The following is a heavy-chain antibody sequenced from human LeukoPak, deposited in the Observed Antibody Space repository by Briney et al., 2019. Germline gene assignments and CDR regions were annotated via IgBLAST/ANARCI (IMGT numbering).Heavy chain of an antibody. V-gene: IGHV3-9*01. CDR3: AKETYDILTGYYVS. J-gene: IGHJ5*02. CDR2: ISWNSGSI. Sequence: PGRSLRFSCAASGFTFDDYAMHWVRQAPGKGLEWVSGISWNSGSIGYADSVKGRFTISRDNAKNSLYLQMNSLRAEDTALYYCAKETYDILTGYYVSWGQGTLVTVSS. D-gene: IGHD3-9*01. CDR1: GFTFDDYA.